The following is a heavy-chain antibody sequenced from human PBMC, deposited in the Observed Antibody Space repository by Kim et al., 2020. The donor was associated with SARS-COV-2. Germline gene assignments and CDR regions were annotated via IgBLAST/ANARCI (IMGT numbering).Heavy chain of an antibody. Sequence: GGSLRLSCTASGFTFGIYAMSWVRQAPGEGLEWVSTIGGIDGATFYAGSVRGRFTISRDNSKNTLYLQMTGLRIEDTAMYYCARRPGTAAAGTAHFDPLGHGTLVTVSS. D-gene: IGHD6-13*01. CDR3: ARRPGTAAAGTAHFDP. J-gene: IGHJ5*02. CDR1: GFTFGIYA. V-gene: IGHV3-23*01. CDR2: IGGIDGAT.